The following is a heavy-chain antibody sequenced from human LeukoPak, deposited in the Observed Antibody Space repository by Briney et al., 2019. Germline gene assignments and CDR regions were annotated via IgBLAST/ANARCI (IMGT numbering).Heavy chain of an antibody. J-gene: IGHJ6*03. D-gene: IGHD3-9*01. CDR1: GYTFTSYY. Sequence: ASVKVSCKASGYTFTSYYMHWVRQAPGQGLEWMGWISAYNGNTNYAQKLQGRVTMTTDTSTSTAYMELRSLRSDDTAVYYCARHPSPRYDILTGYFEYYYYYMDVWGKGTTVTVSS. V-gene: IGHV1-18*04. CDR3: ARHPSPRYDILTGYFEYYYYYMDV. CDR2: ISAYNGNT.